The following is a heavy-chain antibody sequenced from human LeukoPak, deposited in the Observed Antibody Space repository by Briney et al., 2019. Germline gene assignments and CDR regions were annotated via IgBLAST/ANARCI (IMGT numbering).Heavy chain of an antibody. CDR2: IYSGGST. V-gene: IGHV3-53*01. J-gene: IGHJ4*02. Sequence: PGGSLQLSCAASGFTVISNYMSWVRQAPGKGLEWVSVIYSGGSTYYADSVKGRFTISRDNSKNTLYLQMNSLRAEDTAVYYRARSPIRGVSAGYYWGQGTLVTVSS. CDR3: ARSPIRGVSAGYY. D-gene: IGHD3-10*01. CDR1: GFTVISNY.